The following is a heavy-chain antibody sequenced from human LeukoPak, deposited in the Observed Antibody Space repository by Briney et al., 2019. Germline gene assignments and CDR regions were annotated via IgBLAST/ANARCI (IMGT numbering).Heavy chain of an antibody. Sequence: GGSLRLSCEAPGVSFSTYAMHGGRQAPGKGGDWGAMIWADGSIQYYADSVKGRFTISRDSSSNTLCLQMSSVRAEETAVYYCATERDSCWTFHSWGQGTLVTVS. J-gene: IGHJ4*02. V-gene: IGHV3-33*01. CDR3: ATERDSCWTFHS. D-gene: IGHD2-2*01. CDR2: IWADGSIQ. CDR1: GVSFSTYA.